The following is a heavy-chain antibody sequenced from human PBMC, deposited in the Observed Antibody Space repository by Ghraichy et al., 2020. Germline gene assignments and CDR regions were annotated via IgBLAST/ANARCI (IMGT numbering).Heavy chain of an antibody. CDR3: ARAKGFCSGTTCSLYYRYDLDV. V-gene: IGHV1-8*01. J-gene: IGHJ6*02. Sequence: VKVSCKASGYTFTDYDLSWVRQATGQGLEWMGWINPNSGHTGSSQAFQGRLTMTRDTSTDTAYMELSSLDSADAAVYYCARAKGFCSGTTCSLYYRYDLDVWGQGTTVTVS. CDR2: INPNSGHT. CDR1: GYTFTDYD. D-gene: IGHD2-2*01.